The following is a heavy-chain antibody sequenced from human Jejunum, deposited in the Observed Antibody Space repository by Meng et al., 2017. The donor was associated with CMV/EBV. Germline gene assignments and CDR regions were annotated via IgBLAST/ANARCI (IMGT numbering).Heavy chain of an antibody. CDR2: IYSGGST. CDR3: ARQSLGYCSSTSCYNDY. CDR1: TVSSNS. V-gene: IGHV3-53*01. D-gene: IGHD2-2*02. J-gene: IGHJ4*02. Sequence: TVSSNSMSWVRQAPGKGLEWVSVIYSGGSTYYADSVKGRFTISRDNSKNTLYLQMNSLRAEDTAVYYCARQSLGYCSSTSCYNDYWGQGTLVTVSS.